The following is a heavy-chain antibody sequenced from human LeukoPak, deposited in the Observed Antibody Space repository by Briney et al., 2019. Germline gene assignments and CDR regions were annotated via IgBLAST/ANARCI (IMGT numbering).Heavy chain of an antibody. D-gene: IGHD3-3*01. J-gene: IGHJ4*02. CDR1: GGSISSSSYY. CDR3: AGENTYYDFWSGYQ. Sequence: SETLSLTCTVSGGSISSSSYYWGWIRQPPGKGLEWIGSIYYSGSTYYNPSLKSRVTISVDTSKNQFSLKLSSVTAADTAVYYCAGENTYYDFWSGYQWGQGTLVTVSS. CDR2: IYYSGST. V-gene: IGHV4-39*07.